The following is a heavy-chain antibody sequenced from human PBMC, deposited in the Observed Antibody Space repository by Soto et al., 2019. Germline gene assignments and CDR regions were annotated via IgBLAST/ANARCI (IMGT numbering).Heavy chain of an antibody. Sequence: QVQLVQSGAELKKPGYTVTVSCKASGGTFSSYAFCWVRQAPGPGLEWMGGVIPICGTANYAQKFQCRVTITADKSTSPAYMELSSVRSEDTAVYYCARATRHRRGSWYWFDPWGQGTLVTVSS. CDR3: ARATRHRRGSWYWFDP. D-gene: IGHD6-13*01. CDR2: VIPICGTA. J-gene: IGHJ5*02. CDR1: GGTFSSYA. V-gene: IGHV1-69*06.